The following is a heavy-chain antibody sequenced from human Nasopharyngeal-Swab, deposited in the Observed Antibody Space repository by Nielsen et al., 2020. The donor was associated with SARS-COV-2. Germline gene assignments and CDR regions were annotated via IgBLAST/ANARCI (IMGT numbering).Heavy chain of an antibody. V-gene: IGHV1-69*13. D-gene: IGHD3-10*01. CDR2: IIPIFGTA. CDR1: GYTFTSYG. Sequence: SVKVSCKASGYTFTSYGISWVRQAPGQGLEWMGGIIPIFGTANYAQKFQGRVTITADESTSTAYMELSSLRSEDTAVYYCARGLWRFGDGYSRHYYYGMDVWGQGTTVTVSS. CDR3: ARGLWRFGDGYSRHYYYGMDV. J-gene: IGHJ6*02.